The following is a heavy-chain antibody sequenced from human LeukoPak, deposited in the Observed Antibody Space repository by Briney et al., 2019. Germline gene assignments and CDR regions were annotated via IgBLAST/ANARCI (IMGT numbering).Heavy chain of an antibody. CDR2: INPNSGDT. J-gene: IGHJ4*02. D-gene: IGHD3-22*01. CDR3: ARVRRMNYYDSSGSPPDY. CDR1: GYIFTGYY. V-gene: IGHV1-2*02. Sequence: ASVKVSCKASGYIFTGYYMHWVRQAPGQGLEWMGWINPNSGDTNYAQKFQGRVTMTRDTSISTAYMELSRLRSDDTAVYYCARVRRMNYYDSSGSPPDYWGQGTLVTVSS.